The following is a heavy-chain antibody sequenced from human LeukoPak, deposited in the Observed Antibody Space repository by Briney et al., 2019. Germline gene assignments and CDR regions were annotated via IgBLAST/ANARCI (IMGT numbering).Heavy chain of an antibody. CDR2: ISSSSSYI. CDR3: ARGKFQGSTGLVIYHDWYFDL. J-gene: IGHJ2*01. V-gene: IGHV3-21*01. Sequence: GGSLRLSCAASGFTFSSYSMNWVRQAPGKGLEWVSSISSSSSYIYYADSVKGRFTISRDNAKNSLYLQMNSLRAEDTAVYYCARGKFQGSTGLVIYHDWYFDLWGRGTLVTVSS. D-gene: IGHD3/OR15-3a*01. CDR1: GFTFSSYS.